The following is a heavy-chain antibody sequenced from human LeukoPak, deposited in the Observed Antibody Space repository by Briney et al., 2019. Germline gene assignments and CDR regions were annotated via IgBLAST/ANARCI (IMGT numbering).Heavy chain of an antibody. D-gene: IGHD1-1*01. CDR1: GGSISSYY. CDR2: IYKSGST. Sequence: SETLSLTCTVSGGSISSYYWSWIRQPPGKGLEWIGNIYKSGSTNYNPSLKSRVTMSVDTSKNQFSLRLNSVTAADTAVYYCARLSTGPYGLGAFDIWGQRTMVTVSS. J-gene: IGHJ3*02. V-gene: IGHV4-59*08. CDR3: ARLSTGPYGLGAFDI.